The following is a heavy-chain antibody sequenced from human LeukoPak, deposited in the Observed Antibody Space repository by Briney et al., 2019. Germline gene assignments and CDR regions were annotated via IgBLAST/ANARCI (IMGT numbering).Heavy chain of an antibody. V-gene: IGHV6-1*01. CDR2: TYYRTKWYN. D-gene: IGHD5/OR15-5a*01. CDR1: GDSVSSTSAA. CDR3: AAIVSTTWY. Sequence: SQTLSLTCAISGDSVSSTSAAWNWIRQSPSRGLEGLGRTYYRTKWYNDYAASVKSRITINPDTSKNHFSLQLNSVTPEDTAVYYCAAIVSTTWYWGQGTLVTVSS. J-gene: IGHJ4*02.